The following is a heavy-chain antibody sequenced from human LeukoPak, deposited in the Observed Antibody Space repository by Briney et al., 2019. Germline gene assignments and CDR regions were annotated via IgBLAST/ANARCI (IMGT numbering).Heavy chain of an antibody. V-gene: IGHV4-39*01. CDR2: IYYSGST. Sequence: SETLSLTCTVSGGSISSSSHYWGWIRQPPGKGLEWIGGIYYSGSTYYNPSLKSRVTISVDTSKNQFSLKLSSVTAADTSVYYCARQKSGSYGLFDYWGQGTLVTVSS. J-gene: IGHJ4*02. D-gene: IGHD1-26*01. CDR3: ARQKSGSYGLFDY. CDR1: GGSISSSSHY.